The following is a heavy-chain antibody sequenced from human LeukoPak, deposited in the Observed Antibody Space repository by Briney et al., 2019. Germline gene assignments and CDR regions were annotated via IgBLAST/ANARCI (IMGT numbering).Heavy chain of an antibody. D-gene: IGHD2-21*01. V-gene: IGHV3-48*01. J-gene: IGHJ4*02. CDR3: ARRLGGTYCGGDCTIDY. CDR1: GFTFSGYG. Sequence: GGSLRLSCAASGFTFSGYGMNWVRQAPGKGLEWVSYISSNSRTIYYADSVKGRFIISRDNAKNSLFLQMNSLRAEDTAVYYCARRLGGTYCGGDCTIDYWGQGTLVTVSS. CDR2: ISSNSRTI.